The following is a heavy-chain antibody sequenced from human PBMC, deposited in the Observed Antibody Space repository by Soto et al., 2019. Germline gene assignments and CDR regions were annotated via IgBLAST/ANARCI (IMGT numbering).Heavy chain of an antibody. CDR3: ARVRSGGSSLLDAFDI. V-gene: IGHV3-33*01. CDR2: IWYDGSNK. J-gene: IGHJ3*02. Sequence: QVQLVESGGGVVQPGRSLRLSCAASGFTFSSYGMHWVRQAPGKGLEWVAVIWYDGSNKYYADSVKGPFTISRDNSKNTLYLQMNSLRAEDTAVYYCARVRSGGSSLLDAFDIWGQGTMVTVSS. CDR1: GFTFSSYG. D-gene: IGHD2-15*01.